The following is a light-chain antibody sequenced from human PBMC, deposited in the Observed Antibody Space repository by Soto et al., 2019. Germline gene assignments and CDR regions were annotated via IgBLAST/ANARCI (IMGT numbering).Light chain of an antibody. V-gene: IGKV3-15*01. Sequence: IVMTQSPATLSLSPGERATLSCRASQSVSSNLAWHQQKPGQAPRILMYDASTRATGIPARFSGSGSGTEFTLTISSLKYEDFAVYYCQQYHNWPITFGQGTRLEIK. CDR3: QQYHNWPIT. CDR1: QSVSSN. CDR2: DAS. J-gene: IGKJ5*01.